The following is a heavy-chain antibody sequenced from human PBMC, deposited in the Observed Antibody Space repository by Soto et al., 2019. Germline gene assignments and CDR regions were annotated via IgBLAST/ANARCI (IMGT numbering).Heavy chain of an antibody. CDR2: INPDGSRT. CDR3: ARVKLGSYDWFEP. V-gene: IGHV3-74*01. J-gene: IGHJ5*02. CDR1: GFTFSNYW. Sequence: EVQLVESGGDLVQPGGSLSLSCAASGFTFSNYWMHWVRQAPGKGLMWVSRINPDGSRTTYADSVKGRFAIHRDNAKNTVYLQMHRLRAEDAAVYYCARVKLGSYDWFEPWGQGTLVTVS. D-gene: IGHD3-16*01.